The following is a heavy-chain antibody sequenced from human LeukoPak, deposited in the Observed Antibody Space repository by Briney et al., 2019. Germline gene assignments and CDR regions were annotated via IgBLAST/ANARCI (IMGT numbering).Heavy chain of an antibody. CDR3: ASPSNCGGDYSSNGMDV. V-gene: IGHV1-18*01. CDR2: ITPYNGNT. D-gene: IGHD2-21*02. Sequence: GASVKVSCKASGYTFASYRITWVRQAPGQGLEWMGWITPYNGNTNYAQKFRGRVTMAADTSTNTVYLELRSLGSDDTAVYYCASPSNCGGDYSSNGMDVWGQGTTVTVSS. CDR1: GYTFASYR. J-gene: IGHJ6*02.